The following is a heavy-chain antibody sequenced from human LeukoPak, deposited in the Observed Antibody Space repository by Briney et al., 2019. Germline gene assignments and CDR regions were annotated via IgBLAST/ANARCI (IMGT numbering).Heavy chain of an antibody. CDR3: ARDGTGYSSGWLDY. D-gene: IGHD6-19*01. Sequence: ASVKVSCKASGYTFTSYGISWVRQAPGQGLEWMGWISAYNGNTNYAQKLQGRVTMTTDTPTSTAYIELRSLRSDDTAVYYCARDGTGYSSGWLDYWGQGTLVTVSS. CDR2: ISAYNGNT. V-gene: IGHV1-18*01. J-gene: IGHJ4*02. CDR1: GYTFTSYG.